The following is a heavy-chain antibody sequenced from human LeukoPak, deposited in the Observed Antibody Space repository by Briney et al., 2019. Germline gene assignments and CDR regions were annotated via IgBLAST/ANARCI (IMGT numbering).Heavy chain of an antibody. CDR1: GGSFSGYY. D-gene: IGHD6-6*01. CDR2: INHSGST. Sequence: SETLSLTCAVYGGSFSGYYWSWIRQPPGKGLEWIGEINHSGSTNYNPSLKGRVTISVDTSKNQFSLKLSSVTAADTAVYYCARGLRYSSSGNMDYWGQGTLVTVSS. V-gene: IGHV4-34*01. J-gene: IGHJ4*02. CDR3: ARGLRYSSSGNMDY.